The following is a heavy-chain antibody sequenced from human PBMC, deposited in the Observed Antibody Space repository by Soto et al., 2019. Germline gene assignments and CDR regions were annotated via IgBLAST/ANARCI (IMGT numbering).Heavy chain of an antibody. CDR3: ARDVGGSGSYYYYYGMDV. CDR2: ISSSGSTI. D-gene: IGHD3-3*01. CDR1: XXTFSSYE. V-gene: IGHV3-48*03. J-gene: IGHJ6*02. Sequence: PGGSLXLSCXXXXXTFSSYEMNWVRXXPGKGLXXXXXISSSGSTIYYADSVKGRFTISRDNAKNSLYLQMNSLRAEDTAVYYCARDVGGSGSYYYYYGMDVWGQGTTVTVSS.